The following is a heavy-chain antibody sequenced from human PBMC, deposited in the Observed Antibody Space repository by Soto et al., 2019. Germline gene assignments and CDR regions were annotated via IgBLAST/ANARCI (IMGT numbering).Heavy chain of an antibody. D-gene: IGHD3-10*01. J-gene: IGHJ4*02. CDR2: ISGSGGST. CDR1: GFTFSSYA. V-gene: IGHV3-23*01. CDR3: ATRNYGSEFDY. Sequence: EVQLLESGGGLVQPGGSLRLSCAASGFTFSSYAMNWVRQAPGKGLEWGSVISGSGGSTYYADSVKGRFTISRDNSKNTLYLQMNSLRAEDTAVYYCATRNYGSEFDYWGQGTLVTVSS.